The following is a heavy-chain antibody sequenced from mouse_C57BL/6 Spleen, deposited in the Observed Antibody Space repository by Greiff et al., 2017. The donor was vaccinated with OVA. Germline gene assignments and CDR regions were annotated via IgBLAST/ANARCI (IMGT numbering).Heavy chain of an antibody. Sequence: DVKLVESEGGLVQPGSSMQLSCTASGFTFSDYYMAWVRQVPEKGLEWVANINYDGSSTYYLDSLTSRFIISRDNAKNILYLQMSSLKSEDTATYYCARDGDYYGSSSYWNFDVWGTGTTVTVSS. CDR3: ARDGDYYGSSSYWNFDV. D-gene: IGHD1-1*01. J-gene: IGHJ1*03. V-gene: IGHV5-16*01. CDR1: GFTFSDYY. CDR2: INYDGSST.